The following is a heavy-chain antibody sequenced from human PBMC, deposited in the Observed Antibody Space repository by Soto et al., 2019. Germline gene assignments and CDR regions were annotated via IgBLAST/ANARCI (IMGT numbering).Heavy chain of an antibody. CDR1: GYKFSSYA. CDR3: ARRNNAFQI. D-gene: IGHD4-4*01. CDR2: ISVDSGNT. V-gene: IGHV1-18*01. Sequence: QGPLVQSGAEVKKPGASVKVSCKASGYKFSSYALSWVRQAPGQGLEWLGWISVDSGNTKYVQSLQDRVSMTTDTSTSTAYMELTSLRSEDTAVYYCARRNNAFQIWGQGTMVTVSS. J-gene: IGHJ3*02.